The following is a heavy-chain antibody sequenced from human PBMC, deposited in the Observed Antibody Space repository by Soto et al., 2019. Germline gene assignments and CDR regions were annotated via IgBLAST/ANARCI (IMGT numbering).Heavy chain of an antibody. CDR3: ARLGHPGH. V-gene: IGHV1-69*01. J-gene: IGHJ4*02. Sequence: QVQLVQSGAEVKKPGSSVKVSCTASGGCLRNSVISWVRQAPAQRLEWMGGVIPILGTATYAQKFQGRVTMTADEATSTAYMDLSSLSPDDTAVYYCARLGHPGHWGPGTLVIVSS. CDR1: GGCLRNSV. CDR2: VIPILGTA.